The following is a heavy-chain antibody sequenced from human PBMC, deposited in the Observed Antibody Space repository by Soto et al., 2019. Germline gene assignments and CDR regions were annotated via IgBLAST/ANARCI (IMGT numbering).Heavy chain of an antibody. CDR3: AKKDGTDGYYDAFDI. Sequence: EVQLLESGGGLVQPGGSLRLSCAVSGFTFSNYAMSWVRQAPGKGLDWVSAISGSGASTYNADSVKGRFTISRDNSKNTLYLQMNSLRAEDTALYYWAKKDGTDGYYDAFDIWGQGTMVTVSS. CDR2: ISGSGAST. D-gene: IGHD3-22*01. J-gene: IGHJ3*02. CDR1: GFTFSNYA. V-gene: IGHV3-23*01.